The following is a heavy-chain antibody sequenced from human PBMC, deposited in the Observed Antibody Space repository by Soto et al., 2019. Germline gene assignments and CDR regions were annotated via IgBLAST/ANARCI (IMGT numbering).Heavy chain of an antibody. J-gene: IGHJ4*02. D-gene: IGHD5-18*01. Sequence: PGGSLRLSCAASGFAFSTYSMHWVRQAPGKGLEWVTVISYDGDHEYYIDSVKGRFTISRDNSKNTLYLQMSGLRAEDTAVYYCAKPGGHAYGTPYFDCWGQGTLVTVSS. CDR3: AKPGGHAYGTPYFDC. CDR1: GFAFSTYS. CDR2: ISYDGDHE. V-gene: IGHV3-30*18.